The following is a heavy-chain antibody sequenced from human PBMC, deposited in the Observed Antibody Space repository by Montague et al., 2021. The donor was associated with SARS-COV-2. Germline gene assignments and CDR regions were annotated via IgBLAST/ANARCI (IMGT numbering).Heavy chain of an antibody. Sequence: SETLSLTCTVSGGSMSDHYWAWIRQPPGKGLEWIGYIYYSGSTNYNPSLKSRVTISVDTSENQFSLKLSSVTAADTAVYYCARGGYYDYAFDIWGQGTMVTVSS. D-gene: IGHD3-22*01. CDR2: IYYSGST. V-gene: IGHV4-59*11. CDR3: ARGGYYDYAFDI. J-gene: IGHJ3*02. CDR1: GGSMSDHY.